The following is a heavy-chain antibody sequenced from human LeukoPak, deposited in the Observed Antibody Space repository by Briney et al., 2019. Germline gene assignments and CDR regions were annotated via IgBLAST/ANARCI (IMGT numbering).Heavy chain of an antibody. Sequence: KASETLPLTCTVSGGSISSHYWSWIRQPPGKGLEWIGYIYYSGSTNYNPSLKSRVTISVDTSKNQFSLKLSSVTAADTAVYYCARGRTIFGVVIRYNWFDPWGQGTPVTVSS. CDR2: IYYSGST. J-gene: IGHJ5*02. CDR3: ARGRTIFGVVIRYNWFDP. V-gene: IGHV4-59*11. D-gene: IGHD3-3*01. CDR1: GGSISSHY.